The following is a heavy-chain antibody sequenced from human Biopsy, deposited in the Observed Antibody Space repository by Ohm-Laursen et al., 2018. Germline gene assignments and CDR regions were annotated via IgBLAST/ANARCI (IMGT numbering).Heavy chain of an antibody. V-gene: IGHV3-23*01. CDR1: GFTYTTFA. J-gene: IGHJ6*02. CDR2: ISANGATS. Sequence: SLRLSCTASGFTYTTFAMSWVRQAPGKGPEWVSTISANGATSYYADSVKGRFTISRDNSKNTLYLQMSSVRADDTAIYYCAKDLHNYGMDVWGQGTTVTVSS. CDR3: AKDLHNYGMDV.